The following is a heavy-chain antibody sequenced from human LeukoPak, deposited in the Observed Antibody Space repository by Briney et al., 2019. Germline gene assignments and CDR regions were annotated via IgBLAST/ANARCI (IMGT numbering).Heavy chain of an antibody. J-gene: IGHJ3*02. D-gene: IGHD6-13*01. CDR2: IFGDATGA. V-gene: IGHV3-74*01. CDR1: GFTIGNRW. Sequence: GGSLRLSCTASGFTIGNRWMHWVRQAPGRGLVWVARIFGDATGASYADSVKGRFSISRDNSKNTLYLQMNSVRAEDTAVYYCAKERYSPARREAFDIWGQGTMVTVSS. CDR3: AKERYSPARREAFDI.